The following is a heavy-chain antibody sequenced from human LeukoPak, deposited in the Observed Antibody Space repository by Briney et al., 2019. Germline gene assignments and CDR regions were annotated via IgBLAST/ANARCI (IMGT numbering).Heavy chain of an antibody. J-gene: IGHJ4*02. CDR1: GGSFSGYY. V-gene: IGHV4-34*01. Sequence: SETLSLTCAVYGGSFSGYYWSWIRQPPGKGLEWIGEINHSGSTNYNPSLKSRVTISVDTSKNQFSLKLSSVIAADTAVYYCARHFVAASIAARRRGVYFDYWGQGTLVTVSS. CDR3: ARHFVAASIAARRRGVYFDY. CDR2: INHSGST. D-gene: IGHD6-6*01.